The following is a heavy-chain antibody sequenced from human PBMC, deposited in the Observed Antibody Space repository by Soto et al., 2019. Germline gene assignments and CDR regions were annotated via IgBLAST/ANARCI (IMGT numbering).Heavy chain of an antibody. J-gene: IGHJ4*02. CDR2: ISGSGGST. CDR3: AKATYYYDSSGYFPFDY. D-gene: IGHD3-22*01. Sequence: QTGGSLRLSCAASGFTFSGYAMSWVRQAPGKGLEWVSAISGSGGSTYYADSVKGRFTISRDNSKNTLYLQMNSLRAEDTAVYYCAKATYYYDSSGYFPFDYWGQGTLVTVSS. CDR1: GFTFSGYA. V-gene: IGHV3-23*01.